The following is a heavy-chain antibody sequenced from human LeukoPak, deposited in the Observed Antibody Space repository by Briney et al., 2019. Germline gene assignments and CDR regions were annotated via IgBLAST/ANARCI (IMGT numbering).Heavy chain of an antibody. CDR2: INPNSGGT. V-gene: IGHV1-2*02. J-gene: IGHJ4*02. CDR1: GYTFDNYY. Sequence: GASVKVSCKASGYTFDNYYIHWVRQAPGQGLEWMGWINPNSGGTNYAQKFQGRVTMTRDTSISTAYMELSRLRSDDTAVYYCARDSTPRGFGELLADYWGQGTLVTVSS. CDR3: ARDSTPRGFGELLADY. D-gene: IGHD3-10*01.